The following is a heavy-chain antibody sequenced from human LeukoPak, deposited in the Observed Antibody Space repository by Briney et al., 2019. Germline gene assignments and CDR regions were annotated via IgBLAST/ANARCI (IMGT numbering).Heavy chain of an antibody. J-gene: IGHJ4*02. CDR3: VKGKDGYTDY. Sequence: GGSLRLSCAASGFTFSSYSMIWVRQAPGKGLEYVSAVSSNGGSTNYADSAKGRFTISRDNSKNTLDLQMSSLRAEDTAVYYCVKGKDGYTDYWGQGTLVTVSS. CDR1: GFTFSSYS. V-gene: IGHV3-64D*09. D-gene: IGHD5-24*01. CDR2: VSSNGGST.